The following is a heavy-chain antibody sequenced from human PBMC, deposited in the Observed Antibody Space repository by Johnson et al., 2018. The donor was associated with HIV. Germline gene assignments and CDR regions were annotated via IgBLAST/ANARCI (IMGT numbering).Heavy chain of an antibody. CDR3: ARDKSGSYRGAFDV. Sequence: VQLVESGGGVVRPGGSLRLSCAASGFTFHDYAMSWVRQAPGKGLEWVSGINWNGAITGYAGSVKGRFIISSDNAKNSLYLQMNTLRAEDTALYYCARDKSGSYRGAFDVWGQGTMVTVSS. CDR2: INWNGAIT. CDR1: GFTFHDYA. V-gene: IGHV3-20*04. D-gene: IGHD1-26*01. J-gene: IGHJ3*01.